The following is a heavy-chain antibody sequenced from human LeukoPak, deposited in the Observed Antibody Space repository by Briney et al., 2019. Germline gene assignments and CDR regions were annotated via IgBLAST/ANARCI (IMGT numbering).Heavy chain of an antibody. CDR3: ARVTARMDVLRFLEWYYYYYYMYV. Sequence: ASVKVSCKASGYTFTSYGISWVRQAPGQGLECMGWISAYNSNTNYAQKLQGRVTMTTDTSTSTAYMELRSLRSDDTAVYYCARVTARMDVLRFLEWYYYYYYMYVWGKGTTVTVSS. CDR1: GYTFTSYG. D-gene: IGHD3-3*01. J-gene: IGHJ6*03. V-gene: IGHV1-18*01. CDR2: ISAYNSNT.